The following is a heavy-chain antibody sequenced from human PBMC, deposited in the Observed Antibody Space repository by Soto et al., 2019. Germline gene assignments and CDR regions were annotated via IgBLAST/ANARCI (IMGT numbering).Heavy chain of an antibody. V-gene: IGHV3-23*01. CDR2: ISGSGDGT. J-gene: IGHJ3*02. D-gene: IGHD6-19*01. CDR1: GFPFSSYA. Sequence: GGSLRLSCAASGFPFSSYAMNWVRQAPGKGLEWVSGISGSGDGTYYSDSVQGRFTISRDNSKNTLYLQMNSLRAEDTAVYYCAKDLRRAVATGAFDIWGQGTMVTVSS. CDR3: AKDLRRAVATGAFDI.